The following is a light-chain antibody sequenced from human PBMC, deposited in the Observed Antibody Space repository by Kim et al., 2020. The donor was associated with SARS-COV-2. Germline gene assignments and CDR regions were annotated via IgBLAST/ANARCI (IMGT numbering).Light chain of an antibody. J-gene: IGLJ1*01. Sequence: GQSIIIPCTGTSSDVGGYNFVSGYQQHPGKAPKLIIYDVTQGPSGVSSRFSGSKSGNTAFLTISGLQAEDEAEYFCNSYTSSTTYVFGTGTKVTVL. CDR1: SSDVGGYNF. V-gene: IGLV2-14*03. CDR3: NSYTSSTTYV. CDR2: DVT.